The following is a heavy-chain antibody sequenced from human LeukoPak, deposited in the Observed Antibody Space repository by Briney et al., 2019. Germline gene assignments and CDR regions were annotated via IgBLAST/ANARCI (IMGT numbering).Heavy chain of an antibody. J-gene: IGHJ4*02. CDR2: ISAYNGNT. V-gene: IGHV1-18*01. D-gene: IGHD1-26*01. CDR3: ARDSEEWELPIDY. Sequence: ASVKVSCTASGYTFTSYGISWVRQAPGQGLEWMGWISAYNGNTNYAQKLQGRVTMTTDTSTSTAYTELRSLRSDDTAVYYCARDSEEWELPIDYWGQGTLVTVSS. CDR1: GYTFTSYG.